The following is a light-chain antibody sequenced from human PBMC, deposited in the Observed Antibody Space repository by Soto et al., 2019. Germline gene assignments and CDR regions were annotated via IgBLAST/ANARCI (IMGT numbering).Light chain of an antibody. Sequence: QLVLTQSPSASASLGASVKLTCTLSSGHSNYAIAWHQQQPQKGPRYLMRVNSDGSHNKGDGIPDRFSGSSSGAERYLSISSLQSEDEADYYCQTWGTGINWVFGGGTKLTVL. CDR3: QTWGTGINWV. CDR2: VNSDGSH. CDR1: SGHSNYA. J-gene: IGLJ3*02. V-gene: IGLV4-69*01.